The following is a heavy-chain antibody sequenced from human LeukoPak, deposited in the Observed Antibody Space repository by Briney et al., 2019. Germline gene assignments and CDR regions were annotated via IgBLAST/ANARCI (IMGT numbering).Heavy chain of an antibody. CDR2: INPSGGST. D-gene: IGHD6-13*01. CDR1: GYTFTSYD. CDR3: ARPHSSSWYVLDY. Sequence: GASVKVSCKASGYTFTSYDINWVRQAPGQGLEWMGIINPSGGSTSYAQKFQGRVTMTRDTSTSTVYMELSSLRSEDTAVYYCARPHSSSWYVLDYWGQGTLVTVSS. J-gene: IGHJ4*02. V-gene: IGHV1-46*01.